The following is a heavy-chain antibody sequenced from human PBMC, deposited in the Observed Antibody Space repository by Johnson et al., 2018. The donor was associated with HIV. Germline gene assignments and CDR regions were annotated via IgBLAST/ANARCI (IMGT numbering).Heavy chain of an antibody. J-gene: IGHJ3*02. V-gene: IGHV3-20*04. CDR3: ARAGGAVRVNGFDM. CDR1: GFTFDDFG. Sequence: VLLVESGGGVVRPGGSLRLSCAASGFTFDDFGMGWVRQAPGKGLEWVSGINWNGGRTGYADSVTGRFTISRDNAKNSLYLQMNSLRGEDTALYYCARAGGAVRVNGFDMRGQGTMVTISS. D-gene: IGHD6-19*01. CDR2: INWNGGRT.